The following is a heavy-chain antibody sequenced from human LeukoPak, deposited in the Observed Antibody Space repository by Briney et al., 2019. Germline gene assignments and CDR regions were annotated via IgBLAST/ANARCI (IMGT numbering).Heavy chain of an antibody. CDR2: IEYNGAPK. Sequence: GGSLRLSCAASGFIFKNYGMHWARQAPGKGLEWLAFIEYNGAPKDYADSVKGRFPISRDNSKKTVSLQMNSLRAEGTALYYCAKDIRRGYNFGYDQFAYWGQGILVTVSS. CDR3: AKDIRRGYNFGYDQFAY. J-gene: IGHJ4*02. V-gene: IGHV3-30*02. D-gene: IGHD5-18*01. CDR1: GFIFKNYG.